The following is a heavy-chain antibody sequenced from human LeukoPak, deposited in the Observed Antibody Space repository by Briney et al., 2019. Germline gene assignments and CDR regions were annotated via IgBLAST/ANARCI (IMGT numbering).Heavy chain of an antibody. CDR1: GFTFSNAW. CDR3: ARDGRYCSGGSCPNDY. CDR2: ISSSSSYT. J-gene: IGHJ4*02. Sequence: PGGSLRLSCAASGFTFSNAWMNWVRQAPGKGLEWVSYISSSSSYTNYADSVKGRFTISRDNVKNSLYLQMNSLRAEDTAVYYCARDGRYCSGGSCPNDYWGQGTLVTVSS. D-gene: IGHD2-15*01. V-gene: IGHV3-11*06.